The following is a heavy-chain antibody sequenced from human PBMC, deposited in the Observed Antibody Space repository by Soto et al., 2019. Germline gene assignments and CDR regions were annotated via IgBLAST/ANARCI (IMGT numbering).Heavy chain of an antibody. D-gene: IGHD2-15*01. CDR3: ARSEEDSDYYYYGLDV. V-gene: IGHV6-1*01. Sequence: PSQTLSLTCVISGDSVSSSSVAWNWVRQSPSRGLEWLGRTYYRSRWYSDFAVSVRGRIDINADTSKNQFPLQLNSVTPEDTAVYFCARSEEDSDYYYYGLDVWGQGTTVTVSS. J-gene: IGHJ6*02. CDR2: TYYRSRWYS. CDR1: GDSVSSSSVA.